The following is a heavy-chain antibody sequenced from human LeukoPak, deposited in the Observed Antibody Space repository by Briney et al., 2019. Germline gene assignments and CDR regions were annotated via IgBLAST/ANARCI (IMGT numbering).Heavy chain of an antibody. CDR1: GFTFSSYS. Sequence: GGSLRLSCAASGFTFSSYSMNWVRQAPGKGLEWVSYISSSTNTIYYADSVKGRFTISRDNAKNSLFLQMNSLRVEDTAVYYCANLYGDYPDYWGQGTLVTVSS. D-gene: IGHD4-17*01. J-gene: IGHJ4*02. CDR3: ANLYGDYPDY. V-gene: IGHV3-48*01. CDR2: ISSSTNTI.